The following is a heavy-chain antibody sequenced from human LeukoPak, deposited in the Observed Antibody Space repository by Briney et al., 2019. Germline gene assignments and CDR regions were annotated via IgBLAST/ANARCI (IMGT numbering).Heavy chain of an antibody. D-gene: IGHD6-19*01. CDR3: ARLGSGWSFDF. V-gene: IGHV3-33*01. J-gene: IGHJ4*02. CDR1: GFTFSSYG. Sequence: GGFLRLACAASGFTFSSYGMNWVRQAPGKGLEWVAVIWYDGSNKYYADSVKGRFTISRDNSKNTLSLQMNSLRAEDTAVYYCARLGSGWSFDFWGQGTLVAVSS. CDR2: IWYDGSNK.